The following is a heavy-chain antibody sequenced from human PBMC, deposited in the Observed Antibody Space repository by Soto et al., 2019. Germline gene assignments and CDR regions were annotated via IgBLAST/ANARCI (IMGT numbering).Heavy chain of an antibody. CDR3: ASLALSSETIYYYYMDV. Sequence: GGSLRLSCAASGFTFSSYSMNWVRQAPGKGLEWVSYISSSSSTIYYADSVKGRFTISRDNAKNSLYLQMNSLRAEDTAVYYCASLALSSETIYYYYMDVWGKGTTVTVSS. CDR1: GFTFSSYS. CDR2: ISSSSSTI. V-gene: IGHV3-48*01. J-gene: IGHJ6*03. D-gene: IGHD1-7*01.